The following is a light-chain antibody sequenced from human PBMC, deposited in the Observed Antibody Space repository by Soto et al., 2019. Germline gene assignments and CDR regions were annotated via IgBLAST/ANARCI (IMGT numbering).Light chain of an antibody. Sequence: EIVLTQSPGTLSLSPGERATLSCRASQSVSSSSLAWYQQKPGQAPRLLIYGASRRATGIPDRFSGSGPGTDFTLTISRLEPEDFAVYYCQQYGRAFGQGTKVEIK. CDR2: GAS. V-gene: IGKV3-20*01. CDR1: QSVSSSS. J-gene: IGKJ1*01. CDR3: QQYGRA.